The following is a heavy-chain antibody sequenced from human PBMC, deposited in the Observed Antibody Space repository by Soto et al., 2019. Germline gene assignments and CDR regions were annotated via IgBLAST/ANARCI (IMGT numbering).Heavy chain of an antibody. CDR3: VGDGDGGCCSSWFVP. V-gene: IGHV3-48*03. J-gene: IGHJ5*02. CDR2: IDRSGTTI. D-gene: IGHD2-15*01. Sequence: EVQLVESGRGLVQPGGSLRLSCAASGFTFSNYEMNWVRQAPGKGLEWISYIDRSGTTIHYADSVKGRFTISRDNAKNSMYLQMNSLRVDDTAVYYCVGDGDGGCCSSWFVPWGQGTLVTVSS. CDR1: GFTFSNYE.